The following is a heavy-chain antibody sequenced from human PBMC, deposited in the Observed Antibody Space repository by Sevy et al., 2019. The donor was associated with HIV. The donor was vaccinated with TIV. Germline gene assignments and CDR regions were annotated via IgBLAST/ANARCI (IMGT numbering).Heavy chain of an antibody. CDR1: GGSISSYY. Sequence: SETLSLTCTVSGGSISSYYWSWIRQPAGKGLEWIGRIYTSGSTNYNPSLKSRVTMSVETSKNQFPLKLSSVTAADTAVYYCARDFVGSYGDYSVWWFDPWGQGTLVTVSS. D-gene: IGHD4-17*01. V-gene: IGHV4-4*07. J-gene: IGHJ5*02. CDR2: IYTSGST. CDR3: ARDFVGSYGDYSVWWFDP.